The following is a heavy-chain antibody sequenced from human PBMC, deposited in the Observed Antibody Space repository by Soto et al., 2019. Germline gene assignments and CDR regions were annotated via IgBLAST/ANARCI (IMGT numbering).Heavy chain of an antibody. CDR2: IYYSGST. CDR1: GGSVSSGSYC. Sequence: PSETLSLTCTVSGGSVSSGSYCWTWIRQPPGKGLDWIGYIYYSGSTNYNPSLKSRVTISVDTSKNQFSLKLGSVTAADTAVYYCARGAYDSSGYYRIAAFDIWGQGTMVTVSS. V-gene: IGHV4-61*01. D-gene: IGHD3-22*01. J-gene: IGHJ3*02. CDR3: ARGAYDSSGYYRIAAFDI.